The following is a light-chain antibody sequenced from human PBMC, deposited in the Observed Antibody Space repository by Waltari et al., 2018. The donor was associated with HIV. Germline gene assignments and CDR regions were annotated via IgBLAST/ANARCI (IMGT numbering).Light chain of an antibody. CDR2: EVS. Sequence: QSALTQPPSASGSPGQSVTISCTGTSSDVGGYNYVTCYQQHPVQAPNHMIYEVSKRPSGVPDRFSGSKSGITAPMTVSGLQAEDEDDYYCSSYAGSNNVVFGGGTKLTVL. J-gene: IGLJ2*01. CDR3: SSYAGSNNVV. CDR1: SSDVGGYNY. V-gene: IGLV2-8*01.